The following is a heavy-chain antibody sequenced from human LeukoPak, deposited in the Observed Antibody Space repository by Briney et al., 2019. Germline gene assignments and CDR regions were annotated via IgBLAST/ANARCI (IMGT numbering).Heavy chain of an antibody. CDR1: GFTFTSSA. D-gene: IGHD3-22*01. V-gene: IGHV1-58*02. CDR2: IVVGSGNT. CDR3: AKGYSSGYYGLVAFDI. Sequence: VASVKVSCKASGFTFTSSAMQWVRQARGQRLEWIGWIVVGSGNTNYAQKFQERVTITRDMSTSTAYMELSSLRSEDTAVYYCAKGYSSGYYGLVAFDIWGQGTMVTVSS. J-gene: IGHJ3*02.